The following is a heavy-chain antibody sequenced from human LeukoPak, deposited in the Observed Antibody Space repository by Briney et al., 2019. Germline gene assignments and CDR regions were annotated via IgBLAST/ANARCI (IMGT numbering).Heavy chain of an antibody. CDR1: GFTFSSYE. Sequence: GGSLRLSCAASGFTFSSYEMNWVRQAPGKGLEWVSYISSSVGTRTYADSVRCRFTISRDNAKSSLYLEMNSLRAEDTAVYYCAREIVSAVAGNFDYWGQGTLVTVSS. V-gene: IGHV3-48*03. CDR3: AREIVSAVAGNFDY. D-gene: IGHD6-19*01. J-gene: IGHJ4*02. CDR2: ISSSVGTR.